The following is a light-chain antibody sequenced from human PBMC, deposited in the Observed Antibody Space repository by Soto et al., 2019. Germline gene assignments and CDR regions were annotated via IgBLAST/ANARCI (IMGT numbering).Light chain of an antibody. J-gene: IGLJ1*01. CDR1: SSAVGAYNY. Sequence: LTQPASVSGSPGQSITISCTGTSSAVGAYNYVAWYQQHPGKAPQLMVYDVSSRPSGVSYRFSGSKSGNTASLTISGLQAEDEADYYCSSFTTSSTRVFGTGTKVTVL. CDR3: SSFTTSSTRV. V-gene: IGLV2-14*03. CDR2: DVS.